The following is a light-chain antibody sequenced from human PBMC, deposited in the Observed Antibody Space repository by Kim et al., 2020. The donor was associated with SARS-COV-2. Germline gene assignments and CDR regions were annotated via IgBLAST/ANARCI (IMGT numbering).Light chain of an antibody. CDR3: CSYAGSYTYL. CDR1: SSDVGNYNL. CDR2: EGS. V-gene: IGLV2-23*01. Sequence: QSALTQPASVSGSPGQSITISCTGTSSDVGNYNLVSWYQHHPGKAPKVMIYEGSKRPSGISNRFYGSKSGNTASLTISGLQAEDEADYYCCSYAGSYTYLFGTGTKVTVL. J-gene: IGLJ1*01.